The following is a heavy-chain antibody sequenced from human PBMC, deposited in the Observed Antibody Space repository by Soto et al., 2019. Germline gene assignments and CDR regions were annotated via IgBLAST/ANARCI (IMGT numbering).Heavy chain of an antibody. CDR2: INHSGST. D-gene: IGHD6-6*01. V-gene: IGHV4-34*01. J-gene: IGHJ5*02. CDR3: AREYSSSSGSNWFDP. CDR1: GGSFSGYY. Sequence: SETLSLTCAVYGGSFSGYYWSWIRQPPGKGLEWIGEINHSGSTNYNPSLKSRVTISVDTSKNQFSLKLSSVTAADTAVYYCAREYSSSSGSNWFDPWGQGTLVTVSS.